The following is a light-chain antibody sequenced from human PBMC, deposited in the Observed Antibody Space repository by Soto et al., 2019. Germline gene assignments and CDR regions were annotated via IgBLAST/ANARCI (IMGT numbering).Light chain of an antibody. CDR2: EVS. CDR1: NSDVGGYHS. J-gene: IGLJ1*01. CDR3: SSYAGSYTWI. Sequence: QSALTQPPSASGSPGQSVTISCTGTNSDVGGYHSVSWYQQHPGKAPKLLIYEVSKRPSGVPDRFSGSKSGNTAALTISGLQAEDEAEYFCSSYAGSYTWIFGSGTKLTVL. V-gene: IGLV2-8*01.